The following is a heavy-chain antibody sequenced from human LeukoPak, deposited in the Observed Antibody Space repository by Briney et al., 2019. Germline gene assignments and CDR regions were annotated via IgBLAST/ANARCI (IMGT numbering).Heavy chain of an antibody. D-gene: IGHD3-22*01. CDR3: ARDRNSYDSSGYYYLY. Sequence: ASVKVSCKASGYTFTSYYIHWVRQAPGQGLEWMGIINPSGGSTSYAQKFQGRVTMTRDTSTSTVYMELSSLRSEDTAVYYCARDRNSYDSSGYYYLYWGQGTLVTVSS. CDR1: GYTFTSYY. J-gene: IGHJ4*02. V-gene: IGHV1-46*01. CDR2: INPSGGST.